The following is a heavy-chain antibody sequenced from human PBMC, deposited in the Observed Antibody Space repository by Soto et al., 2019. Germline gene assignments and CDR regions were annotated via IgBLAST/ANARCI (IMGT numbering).Heavy chain of an antibody. CDR3: ARDRGSLWQGIYYYYYGMDV. Sequence: LSLTCAVSGGSIGSSNWWSWVRPTPGKGVEWIGDIYHSGSPNYKPSLNSRVTISVDKSKNQFSLKLSSVTAADTAVYYCARDRGSLWQGIYYYYYGMDVWGQGTTVTVSS. V-gene: IGHV4-4*02. D-gene: IGHD2-21*01. J-gene: IGHJ6*02. CDR2: IYHSGSP. CDR1: GGSIGSSNW.